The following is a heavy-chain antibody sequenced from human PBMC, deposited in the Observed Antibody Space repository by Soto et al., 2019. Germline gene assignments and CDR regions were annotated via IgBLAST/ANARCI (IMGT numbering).Heavy chain of an antibody. CDR2: IYHSGST. V-gene: IGHV4-30-2*01. CDR1: GGSISSGGYS. D-gene: IGHD6-6*01. CDR3: AREDPARGWFDP. Sequence: SETLSLTCAVSGGSISSGGYSWSWIRQPPGKGLEWIGYIYHSGSTYYNPSLKSRVTISVDRSKNQFSLKLSSVTAADTAVYYCAREDPARGWFDPWGQGTLVTVSS. J-gene: IGHJ5*02.